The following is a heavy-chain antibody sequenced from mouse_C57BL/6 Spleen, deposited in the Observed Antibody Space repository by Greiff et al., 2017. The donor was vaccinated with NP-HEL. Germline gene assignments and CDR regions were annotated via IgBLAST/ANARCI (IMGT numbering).Heavy chain of an antibody. CDR1: GYTFTDYN. D-gene: IGHD2-3*01. V-gene: IGHV1-18*01. CDR2: INPNNGGT. J-gene: IGHJ2*01. CDR3: ARWDGYYDYFDY. Sequence: VHVKQSGPELVKPGASVKIPCKASGYTFTDYNMDWVKQSHGKSLEWIGDINPNNGGTIYNQKFKGKATLTVDKSSSTAYMELRSLTSEDTAVYYCARWDGYYDYFDYWGQGTTLTVSS.